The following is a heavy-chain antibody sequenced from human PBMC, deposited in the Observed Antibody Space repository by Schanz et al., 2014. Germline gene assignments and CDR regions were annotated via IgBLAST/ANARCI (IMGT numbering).Heavy chain of an antibody. Sequence: QVQLQESGPGLVKPSETLSLTCVVSGDSITSNSWWTWVRQPPGKGLEWIAEVHHTGSTRNNPSRKSRVTISTDKSKNQFSLKLNSVTAADTAVYYCARVPSSSTSYYGSGFDYWGQGTLVTVSS. CDR3: ARVPSSSTSYYGSGFDY. D-gene: IGHD3-10*01. CDR1: GDSITSNSW. J-gene: IGHJ4*02. CDR2: VHHTGST. V-gene: IGHV4-4*02.